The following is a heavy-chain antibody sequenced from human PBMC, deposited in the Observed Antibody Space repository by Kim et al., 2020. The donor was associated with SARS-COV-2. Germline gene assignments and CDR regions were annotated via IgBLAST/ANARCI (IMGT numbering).Heavy chain of an antibody. D-gene: IGHD1-20*01. Sequence: NYAQNFQGRVTMTRDTSNSAAYMELSRLRSDDTAVYYCARSRITGTELDYWGQGTLVTVSS. V-gene: IGHV1-2*02. J-gene: IGHJ4*02. CDR3: ARSRITGTELDY.